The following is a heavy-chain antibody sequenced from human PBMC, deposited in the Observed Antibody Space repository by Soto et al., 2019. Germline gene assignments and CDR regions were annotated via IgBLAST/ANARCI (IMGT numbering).Heavy chain of an antibody. J-gene: IGHJ4*02. Sequence: EVQLLESGGGLVQPGGSLRISCAVSGITFSTHAMSWVRQPPGKGLEWVSAISSSGAGTYYADSVKGRFTISRDNSKNTLSLQMDSLRAEDTAVYYCATLGVGVVPAAMRYFDSWGQGTLVAFSS. CDR1: GITFSTHA. V-gene: IGHV3-23*01. CDR2: ISSSGAGT. CDR3: ATLGVGVVPAAMRYFDS. D-gene: IGHD2-2*01.